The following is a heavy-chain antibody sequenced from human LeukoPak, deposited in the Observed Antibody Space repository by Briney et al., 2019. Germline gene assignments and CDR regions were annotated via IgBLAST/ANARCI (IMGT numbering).Heavy chain of an antibody. Sequence: GASVKVSCKASGYTFTGYYMHWVRQAPGQGLEWMGWINPNSGGTNYAQKFQGRVTMTRDTSISTAYMELSRLRSDDTAVYYCASDTGIAVAGIDAFDIWGQGTMVTVSS. J-gene: IGHJ3*02. D-gene: IGHD6-19*01. V-gene: IGHV1-2*02. CDR1: GYTFTGYY. CDR2: INPNSGGT. CDR3: ASDTGIAVAGIDAFDI.